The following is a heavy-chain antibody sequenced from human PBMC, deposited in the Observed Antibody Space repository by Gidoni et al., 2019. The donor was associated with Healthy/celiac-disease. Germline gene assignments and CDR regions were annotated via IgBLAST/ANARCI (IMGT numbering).Heavy chain of an antibody. CDR2: ISYDGSNE. Sequence: QVQLVESGGGLVQPGRSLRLPCAASGFTLSRCGLHWGRQAPGKGLEWVAVISYDGSNEYYADSVKGRFTISRDNSKNTLYLQMNSLRAEDTAVYYCAKDLEWEVYYYYGMDVWGQGTTVTVSS. CDR1: GFTLSRCG. J-gene: IGHJ6*02. CDR3: AKDLEWEVYYYYGMDV. D-gene: IGHD3-3*01. V-gene: IGHV3-30*18.